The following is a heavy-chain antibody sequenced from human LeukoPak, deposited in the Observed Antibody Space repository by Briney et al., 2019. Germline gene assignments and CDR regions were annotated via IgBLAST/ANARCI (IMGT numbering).Heavy chain of an antibody. CDR1: GYTFTSYA. J-gene: IGHJ4*02. D-gene: IGHD5-12*01. V-gene: IGHV1-3*01. CDR2: INAGNGNT. CDR3: ARDLARGYSGYDLFDY. Sequence: ASVKVSCKASGYTFTSYAMHWVRQAPGQGLEWMGWINAGNGNTKYSQKFQGRVTITRDTSASTAYMELSSLRSEDTAVYYCARDLARGYSGYDLFDYWGQGTLVTVSS.